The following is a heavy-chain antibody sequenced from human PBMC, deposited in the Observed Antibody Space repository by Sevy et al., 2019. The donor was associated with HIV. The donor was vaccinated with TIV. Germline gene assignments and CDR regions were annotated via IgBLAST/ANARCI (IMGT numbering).Heavy chain of an antibody. Sequence: RGYLRLSCAASGFTFSDHYMEWVRQAPGKGLEWVGRTRNKADSYTTEYAASVKGRFTISRDDSKNSLYLQMNSLKTEDTAVYYCATHAGIAAAGRVFDYWGQGSLVTVSS. J-gene: IGHJ4*02. V-gene: IGHV3-72*01. D-gene: IGHD6-13*01. CDR2: TRNKADSYTT. CDR3: ATHAGIAAAGRVFDY. CDR1: GFTFSDHY.